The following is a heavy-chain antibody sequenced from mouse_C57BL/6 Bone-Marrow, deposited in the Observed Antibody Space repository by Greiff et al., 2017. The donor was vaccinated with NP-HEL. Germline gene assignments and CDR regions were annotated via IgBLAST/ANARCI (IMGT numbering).Heavy chain of an antibody. CDR2: IYPSDSET. CDR3: ARLYYYGSSYGFDY. V-gene: IGHV1-61*01. CDR1: GYTFTSYW. Sequence: QVQLQQPGAELVRPGSSVKLSCKASGYTFTSYWMDWVKQRPGQGLEWIGNIYPSDSETHYNQKFKDKATLTVDKSSSTAYMQLSSLTSEDSAVYYCARLYYYGSSYGFDYWGQGTTLTVSS. J-gene: IGHJ2*01. D-gene: IGHD1-1*01.